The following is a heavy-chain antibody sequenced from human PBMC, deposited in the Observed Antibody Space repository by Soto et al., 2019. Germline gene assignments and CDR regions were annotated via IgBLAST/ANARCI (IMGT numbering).Heavy chain of an antibody. Sequence: QVQLQESGPGLVKPSETLSLTCTVSGGSISSYYWSWIRQPPGKGLEWIGYIYYSGSTNYNPSLKSRVTISVDTSKNQFSLKLSSVTAADTAVYYCARSALSSGYYVGPFAFDIWGQGTMVTVSS. D-gene: IGHD3-22*01. CDR1: GGSISSYY. J-gene: IGHJ3*02. CDR3: ARSALSSGYYVGPFAFDI. CDR2: IYYSGST. V-gene: IGHV4-59*01.